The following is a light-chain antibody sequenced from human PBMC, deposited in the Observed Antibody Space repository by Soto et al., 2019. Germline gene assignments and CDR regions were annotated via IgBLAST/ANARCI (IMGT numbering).Light chain of an antibody. Sequence: QLTQSPSPLSASVGDSVTITYRASQGISSYLAWYQQKPGKAPKXLIYAASTLQSGVPSRFSGSGSGTDLTLTISSLQPEDFETYYCQQLNSYPRTFGQGTKVDIK. CDR1: QGISSY. J-gene: IGKJ1*01. CDR2: AAS. CDR3: QQLNSYPRT. V-gene: IGKV1-9*01.